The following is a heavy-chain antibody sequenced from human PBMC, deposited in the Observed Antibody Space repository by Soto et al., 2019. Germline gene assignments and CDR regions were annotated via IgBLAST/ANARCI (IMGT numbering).Heavy chain of an antibody. J-gene: IGHJ4*02. D-gene: IGHD2-15*01. CDR1: GGTFSSYA. CDR2: IIPIFGTA. CDR3: ARSPYCSGGSCSRPYYFDY. Sequence: QVQLVQSGAEVKKPGSSVKVCCKASGGTFSSYAISWVRQAPGQGLEWMGGIIPIFGTANYAQKFQGRVTITADESTSTAYMELSSLRSEDTAVYYCARSPYCSGGSCSRPYYFDYWGQGTLVTVSS. V-gene: IGHV1-69*12.